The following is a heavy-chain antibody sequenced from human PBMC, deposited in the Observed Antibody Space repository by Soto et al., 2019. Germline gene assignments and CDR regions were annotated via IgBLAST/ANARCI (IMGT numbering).Heavy chain of an antibody. CDR3: AKGSHGLYFDY. V-gene: IGHV3-23*01. Sequence: EVQLLESGGGLVQPGGSLRLSCAASGFTFSSYAMNWVRQAPGKGLEWVSVISGSGDSTYYADSVKGRFTISKDNSKNTLYLQMNSLRAEDTSVYYCAKGSHGLYFDYWGQGTLVTVSS. CDR2: ISGSGDST. J-gene: IGHJ4*02. CDR1: GFTFSSYA.